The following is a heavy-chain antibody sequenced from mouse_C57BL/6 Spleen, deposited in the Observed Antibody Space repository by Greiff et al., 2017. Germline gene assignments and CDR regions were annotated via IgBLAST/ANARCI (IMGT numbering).Heavy chain of an antibody. J-gene: IGHJ4*01. V-gene: IGHV10-1*01. CDR2: IRSKSNNYAT. Sequence: EVQRVESGGGLVQPKGSLKLSCAASGFSFNTYAMNWVRQAPGKGLEWVARIRSKSNNYATYYADSVKDRFTISRDDSESMLYLQMNNLKTEDTAMYYCVRQGGSYDYYAMDYRGQGTSVTVSS. CDR1: GFSFNTYA. CDR3: VRQGGSYDYYAMDY. D-gene: IGHD6-5*01.